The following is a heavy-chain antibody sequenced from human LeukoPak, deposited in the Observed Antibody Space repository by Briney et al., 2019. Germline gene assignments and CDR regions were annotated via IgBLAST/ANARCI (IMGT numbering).Heavy chain of an antibody. J-gene: IGHJ4*02. V-gene: IGHV3-23*01. CDR2: ISGSGGST. Sequence: PGGSLRLSCAASGFTFSSYAMSWVRQAPGKGLEWVSAISGSGGSTYYADSVKGRFTISRDNSKNTLYLQMNSLRAEDTAVYYCVKGISSSWLYLTDWGQGTLVTVSS. CDR3: VKGISSSWLYLTD. CDR1: GFTFSSYA. D-gene: IGHD6-13*01.